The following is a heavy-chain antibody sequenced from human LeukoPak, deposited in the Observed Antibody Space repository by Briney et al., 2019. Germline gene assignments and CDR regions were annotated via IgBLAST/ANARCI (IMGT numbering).Heavy chain of an antibody. CDR2: IKSKTDGGTT. CDR1: GFTFSNAW. Sequence: GGSLRLSCAASGFTFSNAWMSWVRQAPGKGLEWVGRIKSKTDGGTTDYAAPVKGRFTISRDDSKNTLYLQMNSLKTEDTAVYYCTTGYYYDSSGYYGSDAFDIWGQGTMVTVSS. V-gene: IGHV3-15*01. D-gene: IGHD3-22*01. CDR3: TTGYYYDSSGYYGSDAFDI. J-gene: IGHJ3*02.